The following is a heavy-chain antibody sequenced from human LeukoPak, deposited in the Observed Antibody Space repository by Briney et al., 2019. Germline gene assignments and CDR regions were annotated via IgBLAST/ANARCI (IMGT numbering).Heavy chain of an antibody. CDR2: ISGSGGST. Sequence: GGTLRLSCAASGFTFSSYGMSWVRQAPGKGLEWVSAISGSGGSTYYADSVKGRFTISRDNSKNTLYLQMNSLRAEDTAVYYCAKDAEDIVVVVAAHTVGSWFDPWGQGTLVTVSS. J-gene: IGHJ5*02. CDR3: AKDAEDIVVVVAAHTVGSWFDP. CDR1: GFTFSSYG. D-gene: IGHD2-15*01. V-gene: IGHV3-23*01.